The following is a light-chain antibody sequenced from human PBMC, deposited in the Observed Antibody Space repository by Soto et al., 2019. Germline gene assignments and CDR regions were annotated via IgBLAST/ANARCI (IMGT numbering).Light chain of an antibody. J-gene: IGKJ1*01. V-gene: IGKV1-39*01. CDR2: AAS. CDR1: QSISSY. Sequence: DIQETQSPSSLSASVGDRVTITCRASQSISSYLNWYRQKPGRAPNLLIYAASKLQSGVPSRFSGSGSGTDFTLTISSLQPGDFAIYYCHQSYSAPWTFGQGTKVEIK. CDR3: HQSYSAPWT.